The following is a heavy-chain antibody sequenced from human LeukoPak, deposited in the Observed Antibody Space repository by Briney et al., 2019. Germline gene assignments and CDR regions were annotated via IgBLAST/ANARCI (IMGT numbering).Heavy chain of an antibody. CDR2: INPSGGST. Sequence: ASVKVSCKASGYTFTSYYMHWVRQAPGQGLEWMGLINPSGGSTSYAQKFQGRVTMTRDTSTSTVYMELSSLRSEDTAVYYCARGGEWYYDILTGYYLDYWGQGTLVTVSS. CDR1: GYTFTSYY. V-gene: IGHV1-46*01. J-gene: IGHJ4*02. CDR3: ARGGEWYYDILTGYYLDY. D-gene: IGHD3-9*01.